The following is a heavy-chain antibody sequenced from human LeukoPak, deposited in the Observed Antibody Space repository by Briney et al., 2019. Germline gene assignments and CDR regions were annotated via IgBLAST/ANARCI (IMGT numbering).Heavy chain of an antibody. CDR3: AIQPWGSGNNWYFDF. CDR1: GYTFTAYY. J-gene: IGHJ2*01. CDR2: ISPNSGGT. Sequence: GASVKVSCKASGYTFTAYYIHCGRQAPGQGLEWMGWISPNSGGTDYAQKFQGRVTMTRDTSISTAYVELSSLTSDDTAVYYCAIQPWGSGNNWYFDFWGRGTLVTVSS. D-gene: IGHD7-27*01. V-gene: IGHV1-2*02.